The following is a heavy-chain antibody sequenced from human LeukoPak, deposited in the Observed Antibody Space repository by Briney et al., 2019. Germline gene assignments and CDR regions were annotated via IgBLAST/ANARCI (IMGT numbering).Heavy chain of an antibody. Sequence: PGESLKISCKGSGYSFTSYWIGWVRQTPGKGLEWMGIIYPGDSDTRYSPSFQGQVTISADKSISTAYLQWSSLKASDTAMYYCARQSIPGYSSSWYPFDYWGQGTLVTVSS. V-gene: IGHV5-51*01. D-gene: IGHD6-13*01. J-gene: IGHJ4*02. CDR1: GYSFTSYW. CDR2: IYPGDSDT. CDR3: ARQSIPGYSSSWYPFDY.